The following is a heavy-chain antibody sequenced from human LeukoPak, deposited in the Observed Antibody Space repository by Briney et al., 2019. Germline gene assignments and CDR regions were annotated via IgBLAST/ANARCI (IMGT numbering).Heavy chain of an antibody. CDR1: GXSFXSYV. CDR3: ARWDSSGFDY. V-gene: IGHV3-33*01. Sequence: GGSLRLSCAASGXSFXSYVXHXVXXAPXXXXXXXAVIWYXGSNKYYADSVKGRFTISRDNSKSTLYLEMNSLRAEDTXVYYCARWDSSGFDYWGQGTLVTVSS. J-gene: IGHJ4*02. CDR2: IWYXGSNK. D-gene: IGHD6-19*01.